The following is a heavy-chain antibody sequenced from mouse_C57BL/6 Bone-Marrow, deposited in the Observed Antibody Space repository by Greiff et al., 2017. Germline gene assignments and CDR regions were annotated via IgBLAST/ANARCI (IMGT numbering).Heavy chain of an antibody. J-gene: IGHJ3*01. CDR1: GYAFRSYW. D-gene: IGHD4-1*01. CDR3: ARSEANWDWFAY. Sequence: QVQLQQSGAELVKPGASVKISCKASGYAFRSYWMNWVKQRPGKGLEWIGQIYPGDGDTNYNGKFKGKATLTADKSSSTAYMQLSSLTSEDSAVYFCARSEANWDWFAYWGQGTLVTVSA. CDR2: IYPGDGDT. V-gene: IGHV1-80*01.